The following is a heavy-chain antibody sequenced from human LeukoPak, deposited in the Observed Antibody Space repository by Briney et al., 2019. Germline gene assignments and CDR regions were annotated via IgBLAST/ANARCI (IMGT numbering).Heavy chain of an antibody. J-gene: IGHJ4*02. CDR3: ARDGFRGPSDY. CDR2: INAYNGNT. CDR1: GYTFNSYS. V-gene: IGHV1-18*01. D-gene: IGHD3-16*01. Sequence: ASVTVSCKASGYTFNSYSINWVRQAPGQGLEWMGSINAYNGNTNYAQKVQGRDTMTTDTSTSTAYMELRSLRSDATALYYCARDGFRGPSDYWGQGTLVTVSS.